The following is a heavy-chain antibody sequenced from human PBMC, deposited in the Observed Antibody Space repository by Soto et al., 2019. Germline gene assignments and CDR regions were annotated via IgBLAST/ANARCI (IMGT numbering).Heavy chain of an antibody. V-gene: IGHV4-39*01. CDR1: GGSIITSYY. J-gene: IGHJ6*02. Sequence: SETLSLTCIVSGGSIITSYYWGLIRQPPGKGLEWIGSIYYSGSTYYNPSLKSRVTIFVDTSKSQFSLMLVSVTAADTAVYYCARHDWARFYGMDVWGQGTTVTV. CDR3: ARHDWARFYGMDV. D-gene: IGHD2-21*01. CDR2: IYYSGST.